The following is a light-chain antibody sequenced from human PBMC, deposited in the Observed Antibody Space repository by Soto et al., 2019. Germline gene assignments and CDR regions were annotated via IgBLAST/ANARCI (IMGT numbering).Light chain of an antibody. CDR3: QQYNTYFYT. J-gene: IGKJ2*01. V-gene: IGKV1-5*01. CDR1: QSISNW. CDR2: DAS. Sequence: DIQMTQSPSTLSASVGDRVTISCRASQSISNWLAWYQQKPGKAPKLLIYDASSLEDGAPSRFSGSGSGTEFSLTISSLRPDDFAIYHCQQYNTYFYTFGQGTRLEIK.